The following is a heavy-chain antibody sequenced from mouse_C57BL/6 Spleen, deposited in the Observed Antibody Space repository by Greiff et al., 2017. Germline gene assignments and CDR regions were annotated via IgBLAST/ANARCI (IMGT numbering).Heavy chain of an antibody. Sequence: QVQLQRSGPELVKPGASVKISCKASGYAFSSSWMNWVKQRPGKGLEWIGRIYPGDGDTNYNGKFKGKATLTADKSSSTAYMQLSSLTSEDSAVYFCARGDYYGSSYGPFDYWGQGTTLTVSS. CDR2: IYPGDGDT. V-gene: IGHV1-82*01. CDR3: ARGDYYGSSYGPFDY. J-gene: IGHJ2*01. CDR1: GYAFSSSW. D-gene: IGHD1-1*01.